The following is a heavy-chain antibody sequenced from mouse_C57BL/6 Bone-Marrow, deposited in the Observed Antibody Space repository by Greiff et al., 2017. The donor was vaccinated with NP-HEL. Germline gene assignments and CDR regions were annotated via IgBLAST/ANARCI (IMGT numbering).Heavy chain of an antibody. CDR2: IDPSDSYT. Sequence: QVQLQQPGAELVRPGTSVKLSCKASGYTFTSYWLHWVKQRPGQGLEWIGVIDPSDSYTNYNQKFKGKATLTVDTSSSTAYMQLSSLTSEDSAVYYCARGGGPDYWGQGTSVTVSS. CDR1: GYTFTSYW. J-gene: IGHJ4*01. V-gene: IGHV1-59*01. CDR3: ARGGGPDY.